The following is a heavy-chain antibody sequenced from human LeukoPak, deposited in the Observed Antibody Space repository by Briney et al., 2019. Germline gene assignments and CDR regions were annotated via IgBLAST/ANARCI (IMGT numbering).Heavy chain of an antibody. D-gene: IGHD4-23*01. CDR3: ARTWALKWELPGQFDY. CDR1: GGSLTNYY. Sequence: MTSETLSLTCTVSGGSLTNYYCNWLRQSPGKTLEWIGFVYYKGTTNYTPSIRSRVSMSVGMSRNQFSLSLTSVSAADTAVYYCARTWALKWELPGQFDYWGQGRLVTVSS. J-gene: IGHJ4*02. CDR2: VYYKGTT. V-gene: IGHV4-59*12.